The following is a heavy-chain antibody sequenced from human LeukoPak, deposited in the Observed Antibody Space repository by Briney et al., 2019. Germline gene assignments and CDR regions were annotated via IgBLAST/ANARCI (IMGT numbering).Heavy chain of an antibody. CDR1: GLTFSSYA. J-gene: IGHJ4*02. Sequence: GGSLRLSCAASGLTFSSYAMHWVRQAPGKGLEYVSAISSNGGSTYYANSVKGRFTISRDNSKNSLYLQMNSLRAEDTAVYYCARKNGLDYWGQGTLVTVSS. V-gene: IGHV3-64*01. CDR2: ISSNGGST. CDR3: ARKNGLDY.